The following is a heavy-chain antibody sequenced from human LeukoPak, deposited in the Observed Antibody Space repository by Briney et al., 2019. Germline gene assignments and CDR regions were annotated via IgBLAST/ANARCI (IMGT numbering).Heavy chain of an antibody. D-gene: IGHD3-16*01. Sequence: SGTLSLTCAVSGGSISSSNWWSWVRQPPGKGLEWIGEIYHSGSTNYNPSLKSRVTISVDKSKNQFSLKLSSVTAADTTVYYCLTRSPVGDWFDPWGQGTLVTVSS. CDR2: IYHSGST. CDR1: GGSISSSNW. CDR3: LTRSPVGDWFDP. V-gene: IGHV4-4*02. J-gene: IGHJ5*02.